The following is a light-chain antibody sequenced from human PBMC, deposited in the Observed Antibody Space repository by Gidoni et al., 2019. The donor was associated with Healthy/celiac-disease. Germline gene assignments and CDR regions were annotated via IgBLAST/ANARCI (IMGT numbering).Light chain of an antibody. Sequence: DIQMTQSPSTLSASVGDRVTITCRASQSISSWLAWYQQKPGKAPKLLIYKASSLESGVPSRFSGSGSGTEFTLTISSLQPDDFATYYRQQYNSSPGTFGQGTKVEIK. CDR1: QSISSW. CDR3: QQYNSSPGT. V-gene: IGKV1-5*03. J-gene: IGKJ1*01. CDR2: KAS.